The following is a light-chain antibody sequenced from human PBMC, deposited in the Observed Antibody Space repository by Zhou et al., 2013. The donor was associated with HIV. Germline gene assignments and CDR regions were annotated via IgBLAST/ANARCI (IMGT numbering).Light chain of an antibody. CDR1: ETGRYNS. J-gene: IGKJ3*01. CDR2: GAS. Sequence: EIVLTQSPGTLSLSPGERVILSCRASETGRYNSLAWYQQKSGQAPRLLIYGASTRTTGTPDSFSGSGSGTDFTLTISRLEPDDFAVYYCQHYGTSPLILTFGPGT. V-gene: IGKV3-20*01. CDR3: QHYGTSPLILT.